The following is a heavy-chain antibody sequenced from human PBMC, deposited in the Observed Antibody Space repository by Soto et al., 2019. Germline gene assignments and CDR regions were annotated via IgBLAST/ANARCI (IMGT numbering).Heavy chain of an antibody. V-gene: IGHV5-51*01. CDR1: GYSFTSYW. J-gene: IGHJ6*04. D-gene: IGHD1-26*01. CDR2: IYPGDSDT. Sequence: PGESLKISCKGSGYSFTSYWIGWVRQMPGKGLEWMGIIYPGDSDTRYSPSFQGQVTISADKSISTAYLQWSSLKASDTAMHYCARPRSISRNYYGMDFWGKGTTVTVSS. CDR3: ARPRSISRNYYGMDF.